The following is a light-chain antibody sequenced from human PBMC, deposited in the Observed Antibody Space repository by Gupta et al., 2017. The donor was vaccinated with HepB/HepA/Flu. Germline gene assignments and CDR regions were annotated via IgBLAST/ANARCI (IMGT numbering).Light chain of an antibody. V-gene: IGLV2-23*02. CDR3: CSYVGSNSVV. Sequence: QSPLPQPASVSGSPGQSITNSCTRSSSDVGSYNLVSLYQNYPGKAPKLIFHEVIKRPTGVSGRFSGTKAGDATSLTISGHKAEDAADYYCCSYVGSNSVVFGGGTKVTVL. CDR1: SSDVGSYNL. J-gene: IGLJ2*01. CDR2: EVI.